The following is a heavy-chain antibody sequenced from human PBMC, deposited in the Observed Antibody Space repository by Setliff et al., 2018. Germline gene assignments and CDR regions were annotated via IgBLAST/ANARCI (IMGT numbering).Heavy chain of an antibody. CDR1: GFTFSNYG. D-gene: IGHD2-21*02. CDR3: ARNWVTAQHYYYGMDV. Sequence: GGSLRLSCVASGFTFSNYGMHWVRQAPGKGLEWVALIWNDGSSKFYGDSVKGRFTISRDNSKNTLYPQMDSLRAEDTAVYYCARNWVTAQHYYYGMDVWGQGTTVTVSS. J-gene: IGHJ6*02. CDR2: IWNDGSSK. V-gene: IGHV3-33*01.